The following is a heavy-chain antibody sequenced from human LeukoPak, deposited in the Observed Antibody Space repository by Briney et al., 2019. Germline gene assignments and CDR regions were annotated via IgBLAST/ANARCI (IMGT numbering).Heavy chain of an antibody. Sequence: ASVKVSCKASGYTFTSYYMHWVRQAPGQGLEWMGIINPSGGSTSYVQKFQGRVTMTRDTSTSTVYMELSSLRSEDTAVYYCARDWSLNGLPADTFDYWGQGTLVTVSS. V-gene: IGHV1-46*01. CDR2: INPSGGST. CDR1: GYTFTSYY. CDR3: ARDWSLNGLPADTFDY. D-gene: IGHD6-13*01. J-gene: IGHJ4*02.